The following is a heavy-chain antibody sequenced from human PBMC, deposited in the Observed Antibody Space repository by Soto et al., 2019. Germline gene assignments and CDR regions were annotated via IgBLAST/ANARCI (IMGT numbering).Heavy chain of an antibody. D-gene: IGHD6-25*01. CDR1: GGSISSYY. CDR2: FYYSGST. J-gene: IGHJ6*02. V-gene: IGHV4-59*08. Sequence: TSETLSLTCTVSGGSISSYYWSWIRQPPGKGLEWIGYFYYSGSTNYNPSLKSRVTISVDTSKNQFSLKLSSVTAADTAVYYCARRTTIAALYYGMDVWGQGTTVTVPS. CDR3: ARRTTIAALYYGMDV.